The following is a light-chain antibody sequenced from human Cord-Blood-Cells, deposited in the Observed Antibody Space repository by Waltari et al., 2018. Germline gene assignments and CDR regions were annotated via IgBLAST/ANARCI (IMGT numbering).Light chain of an antibody. CDR1: SSDVGGYNY. Sequence: QSALTQSASVSGSPGQSLTISCTGTSSDVGGYNYFSWYQQHPGKAPKLMIYDVSNRPSGVSNRFSGSKSGNTASLTISGLQAEDEADYYCSSYTSSSTWVFGGGTKLTVL. CDR3: SSYTSSSTWV. J-gene: IGLJ3*02. CDR2: DVS. V-gene: IGLV2-14*03.